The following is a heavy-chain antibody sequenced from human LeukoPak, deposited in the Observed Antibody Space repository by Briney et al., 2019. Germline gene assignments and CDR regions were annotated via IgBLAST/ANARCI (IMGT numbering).Heavy chain of an antibody. V-gene: IGHV3-23*01. CDR1: GFTFNNYG. D-gene: IGHD1-26*01. J-gene: IGHJ4*02. CDR3: AREFSYSGSYSSDY. Sequence: GGSLRLSCAASGFTFNNYGMSWVRQAPGKGLEWVSDISGNGDQTYYADSVRGRFTMSRDNSKNTAYLQMDSLRAEDTAVYYCAREFSYSGSYSSDYWGQGTLVTVSS. CDR2: ISGNGDQT.